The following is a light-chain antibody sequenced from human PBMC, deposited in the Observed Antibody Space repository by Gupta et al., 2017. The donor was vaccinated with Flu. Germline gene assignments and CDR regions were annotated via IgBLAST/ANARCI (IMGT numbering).Light chain of an antibody. CDR3: QQYDNYPYT. CDR1: QDITNY. J-gene: IGKJ2*01. Sequence: DIQMSPSPSSLSASVGDRVTITCRASQDITNYLYWYQQKPGKAPNPLIYATSSLQRGVPSNFSGSGSGTDFTFTISGLQPDDFATYYCQQYDNYPYTFGQGTRVEI. V-gene: IGKV1-16*02. CDR2: ATS.